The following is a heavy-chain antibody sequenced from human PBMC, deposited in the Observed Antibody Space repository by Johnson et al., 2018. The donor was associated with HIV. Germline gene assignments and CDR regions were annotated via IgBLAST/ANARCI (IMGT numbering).Heavy chain of an antibody. J-gene: IGHJ3*01. CDR1: GFTFSSYG. V-gene: IGHV3-33*01. CDR2: IWYDGSNK. CDR3: AIDRAILAARPAGAFDV. Sequence: VQLVESGGGVVQPGRSLRLSCAASGFTFSSYGMHWVRQAPGKGLEWVAVIWYDGSNKYYADSVKGRFTISRDNSKNTLYLQMHSLRSEDTAVYYCAIDRAILAARPAGAFDVWCPGTMVTVSS. D-gene: IGHD6-6*01.